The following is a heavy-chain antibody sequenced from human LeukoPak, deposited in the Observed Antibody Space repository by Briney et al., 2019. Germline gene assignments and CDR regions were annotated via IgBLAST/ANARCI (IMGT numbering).Heavy chain of an antibody. J-gene: IGHJ6*04. CDR3: AELGITMIGGV. Sequence: GGSLRLSCVASRFTFSNYWMTWVRQAPGKGLERVANIKQDGGETYYMESVKGRFTISRDNARNSLYLQMNSLRAEDTAVYYCAELGITMIGGVWGKGTTVTISS. V-gene: IGHV3-7*01. CDR1: RFTFSNYW. CDR2: IKQDGGET. D-gene: IGHD3-10*02.